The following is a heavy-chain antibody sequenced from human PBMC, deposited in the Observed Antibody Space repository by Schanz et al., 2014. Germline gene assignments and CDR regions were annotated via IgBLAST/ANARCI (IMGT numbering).Heavy chain of an antibody. D-gene: IGHD5-12*01. CDR2: INTNTANP. Sequence: VHLVQSGAEVKKPGASVKVSCKASGYTFTSYAMNWVRQAPGQGLEWMGWINTNTANPTYAQGFTGRFVYTLDAYVTTAYLEISSLKAEDTAVYYCARGYSGYSHFDYWGQGALVTVSS. V-gene: IGHV7-4-1*02. CDR3: ARGYSGYSHFDY. CDR1: GYTFTSYA. J-gene: IGHJ4*02.